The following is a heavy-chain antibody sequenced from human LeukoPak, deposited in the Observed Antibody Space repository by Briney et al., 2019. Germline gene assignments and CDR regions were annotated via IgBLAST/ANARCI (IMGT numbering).Heavy chain of an antibody. CDR2: ISYDGSNK. V-gene: IGHV3-30*03. D-gene: IGHD6-19*01. Sequence: PGRSLRLSCAASGFTISSYGMHWVRQAPGKGLEWVAVISYDGSNKYYADSVKGRFTISRDNSKNTLYLQMNSLRAEDTAVYYCAMAGRTGNAFDIWGQGTMVTVSS. J-gene: IGHJ3*02. CDR1: GFTISSYG. CDR3: AMAGRTGNAFDI.